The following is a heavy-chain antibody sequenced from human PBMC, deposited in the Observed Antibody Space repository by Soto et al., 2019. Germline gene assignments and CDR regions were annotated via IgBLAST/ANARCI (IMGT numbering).Heavy chain of an antibody. J-gene: IGHJ4*02. CDR1: GYTFAFNS. Sequence: ASVKVSCKASGYTFAFNSINWVRQAPGLGLEWMGRINPILSMSNYAQRFQGRVTMTADKSTSTAYMVLSSLRSEDTAVYYCAKELHTSSGWSQVIYWGQGTLVTVSS. V-gene: IGHV1-69*04. D-gene: IGHD6-19*01. CDR2: INPILSMS. CDR3: AKELHTSSGWSQVIY.